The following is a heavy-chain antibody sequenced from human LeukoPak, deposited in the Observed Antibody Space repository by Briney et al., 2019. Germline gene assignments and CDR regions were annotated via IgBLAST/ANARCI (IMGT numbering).Heavy chain of an antibody. Sequence: SETLSLTCTVSGDSISNHYWSWIWQPPGKGLEWIGYIYYSGSTNYNPSLKSRVTISVDTSKNQFSLKLSSVTAADTAVYYCASRKLGNDYWGQGTLVTVSS. CDR2: IYYSGST. J-gene: IGHJ4*02. D-gene: IGHD7-27*01. CDR3: ASRKLGNDY. CDR1: GDSISNHY. V-gene: IGHV4-59*11.